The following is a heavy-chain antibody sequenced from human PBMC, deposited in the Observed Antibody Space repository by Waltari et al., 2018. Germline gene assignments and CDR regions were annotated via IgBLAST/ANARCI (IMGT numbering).Heavy chain of an antibody. D-gene: IGHD3-22*01. CDR1: GFPIKSGYY. J-gene: IGHJ3*01. Sequence: QVQLQESGPGLARPSETLSLSCAVSGFPIKSGYYWAWVRPPPGKGREWIESVFRNRDKYYNPSTQSRVTISMDTAKNQISLQLTSVTAADTALYYCVRPMYDSSDQGLAFDLWGQGTMVTVSS. CDR2: VFRNRDK. V-gene: IGHV4-38-2*01. CDR3: VRPMYDSSDQGLAFDL.